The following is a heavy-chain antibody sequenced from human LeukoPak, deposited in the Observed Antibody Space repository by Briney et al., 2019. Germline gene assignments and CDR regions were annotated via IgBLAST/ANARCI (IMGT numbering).Heavy chain of an antibody. J-gene: IGHJ3*02. CDR1: GYTFTGYY. CDR2: INPNSGGT. V-gene: IGHV1-2*02. Sequence: ASVKVSCKASGYTFTGYYMHWVRQAPGQGLEWMGWINPNSGGTNYAQKFQGRVTMTRDTSISTAYMELSRLRSDDTAVYYCATSVMIVADAFDIWGQGTMVTVSS. D-gene: IGHD3-22*01. CDR3: ATSVMIVADAFDI.